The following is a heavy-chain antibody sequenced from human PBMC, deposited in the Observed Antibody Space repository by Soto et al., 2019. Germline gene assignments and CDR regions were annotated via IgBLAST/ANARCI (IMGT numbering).Heavy chain of an antibody. CDR3: ARTPKVPAASYDY. CDR2: IKQDGSEK. Sequence: EVQLVESGGGLVQPGGSLRLSCAASGFTFSSYWMSWVRQAPGKGLEWVANIKQDGSEKYYVDSVKGRFTSSRDNAKNSLNLQMNSLRAEDTAVYYCARTPKVPAASYDYWGQGTLVTVSS. D-gene: IGHD2-2*01. J-gene: IGHJ4*02. V-gene: IGHV3-7*01. CDR1: GFTFSSYW.